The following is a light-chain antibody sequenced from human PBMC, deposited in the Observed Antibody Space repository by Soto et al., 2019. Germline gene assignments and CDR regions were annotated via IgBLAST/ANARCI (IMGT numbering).Light chain of an antibody. Sequence: EIVLTQSPGILSLYPGARATLSCRASQTVAYTSLSWYQQRPGQAPRLLIYGTSTRTTGTPDRFIGSGSGNAFTLTISRLEPEDFAVYYCQQYVTPPRTFGQGTKVE. CDR3: QQYVTPPRT. CDR1: QTVAYTS. CDR2: GTS. J-gene: IGKJ1*01. V-gene: IGKV3-20*01.